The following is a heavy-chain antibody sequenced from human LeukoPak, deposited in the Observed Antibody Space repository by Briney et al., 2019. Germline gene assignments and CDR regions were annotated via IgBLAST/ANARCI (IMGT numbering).Heavy chain of an antibody. CDR3: AKFPLGYSYGAYFDY. Sequence: PGGSLRLSCAASGFTFSSYGMHWVRQAPGKGLEWVAVISYGGSNKYYADSVKGRFTISRDNSKNTLYLQMNSLRAEDTAVYYCAKFPLGYSYGAYFDYWGQGTLVTVSS. V-gene: IGHV3-30*18. J-gene: IGHJ4*02. CDR2: ISYGGSNK. CDR1: GFTFSSYG. D-gene: IGHD5-18*01.